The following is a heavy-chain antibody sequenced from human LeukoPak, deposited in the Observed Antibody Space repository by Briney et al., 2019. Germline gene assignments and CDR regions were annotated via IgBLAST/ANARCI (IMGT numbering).Heavy chain of an antibody. CDR3: ARACYDSSGYYYQGFDY. Sequence: GGSLRLSYATSGLTFRTTWMHWVRQAPGKGLMWVSRMSGEGTTIDYADSVKGRFTISRDNAKNSLYLQMNSLRDEDTAVYYCARACYDSSGYYYQGFDYWGQGTLVTVSS. D-gene: IGHD3-22*01. V-gene: IGHV3-48*02. CDR1: GLTFRTTW. CDR2: MSGEGTTI. J-gene: IGHJ4*02.